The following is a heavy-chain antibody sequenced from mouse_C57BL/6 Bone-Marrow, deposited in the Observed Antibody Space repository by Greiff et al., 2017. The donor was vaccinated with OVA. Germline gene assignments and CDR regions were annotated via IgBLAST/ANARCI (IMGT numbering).Heavy chain of an antibody. CDR3: TTREGETAQVPFAY. V-gene: IGHV14-4*01. CDR2: IDPENGDT. CDR1: GFNIKDDY. J-gene: IGHJ3*01. D-gene: IGHD3-2*02. Sequence: EVQLQQSGAELVRPGASVKLSCTASGFNIKDDYMHWVKQRPEQGLEWIGWIDPENGDTEYASKFQGKATITADTSSNTAYLQLSSLTSEDTAVYYCTTREGETAQVPFAYWGQGTLVTVSA.